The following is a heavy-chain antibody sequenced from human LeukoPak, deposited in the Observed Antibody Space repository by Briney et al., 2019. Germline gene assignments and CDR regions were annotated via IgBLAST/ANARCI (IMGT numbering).Heavy chain of an antibody. J-gene: IGHJ4*02. D-gene: IGHD3-22*01. CDR3: ARDLSSGYYYELPLGY. CDR2: ISSSGSTI. V-gene: IGHV3-11*04. CDR1: GFTFSDYY. Sequence: KPGGSLRLSCAASGFTFSDYYMSWIRQAPGKGLEWVSYISSSGSTIYYADSVKGRFTISRDNAKNSLYLQMNSLRAEDTAVYYCARDLSSGYYYELPLGYWGQGTLVTVSS.